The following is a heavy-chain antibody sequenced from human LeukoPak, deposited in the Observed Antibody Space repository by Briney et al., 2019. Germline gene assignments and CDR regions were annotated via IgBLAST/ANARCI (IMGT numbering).Heavy chain of an antibody. CDR1: GFTFDDYG. CDR3: ARDDSSGWSYYYYYYMDV. D-gene: IGHD6-19*01. CDR2: IKQDGSEK. J-gene: IGHJ6*03. V-gene: IGHV3-7*01. Sequence: PGGSLRLSCAASGFTFDDYGMNWVRQAPGKGLEWVANIKQDGSEKYYVDSVKGRFTISRDNAKNSLYLQMNSLRAEDTAVYYCARDDSSGWSYYYYYYMDVWGKGTTVTVSS.